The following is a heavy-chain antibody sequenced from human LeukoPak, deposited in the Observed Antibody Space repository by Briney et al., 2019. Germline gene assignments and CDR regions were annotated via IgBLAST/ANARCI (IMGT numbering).Heavy chain of an antibody. CDR1: GGSISSSNW. J-gene: IGHJ4*02. CDR2: VYHSVCT. CDR3: ARGLGYCNTTTCYGELPGDY. V-gene: IGHV4-4*02. Sequence: SGTLSLTCSVFGGSISSSNWWRWVRQPPEKGLEWIGEVYHSVCTNYNPSLKSRVGISVDKSKNQFSLKLSSMTAADTAVYYCARGLGYCNTTTCYGELPGDYWRQGTLITVSS. D-gene: IGHD2-2*01.